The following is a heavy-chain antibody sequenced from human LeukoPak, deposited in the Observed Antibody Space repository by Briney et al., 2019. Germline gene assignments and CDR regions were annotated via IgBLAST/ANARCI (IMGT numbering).Heavy chain of an antibody. CDR1: GGSISSSSYY. CDR3: ARDQGLGSGYYNY. J-gene: IGHJ4*02. V-gene: IGHV4-61*01. Sequence: PSETLSLTCTVSGGSISSSSYYWGWIRQPPGKGLEWIGYIYYSGSTNYNPSLKSRVTISVDTSKNQFSLKLSSVTAADTAVYYCARDQGLGSGYYNYWGQGTLVTVSS. D-gene: IGHD3-22*01. CDR2: IYYSGST.